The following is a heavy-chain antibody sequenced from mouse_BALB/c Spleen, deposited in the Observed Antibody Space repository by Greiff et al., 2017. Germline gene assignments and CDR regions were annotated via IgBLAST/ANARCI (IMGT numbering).Heavy chain of an antibody. CDR1: GYTFTSYY. CDR3: ARWEGTWFAY. D-gene: IGHD4-1*01. V-gene: IGHV1S81*02. Sequence: QVQLQQPGAELVKPGASVKLSCKASGYTFTSYYMYWVKQRPGQGLEWIGWINPSNGGTNFNEKFKSKATLTVDKSSSTAYMQLSSLTSEDSAVYYCARWEGTWFAYWGQGTLVTVSA. J-gene: IGHJ3*01. CDR2: INPSNGGT.